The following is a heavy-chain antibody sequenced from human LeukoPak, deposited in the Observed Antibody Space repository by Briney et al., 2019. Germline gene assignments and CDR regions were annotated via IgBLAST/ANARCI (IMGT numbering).Heavy chain of an antibody. J-gene: IGHJ2*01. CDR1: GGSISSSIYF. CDR3: ARVYYGRTYDYWYFDL. Sequence: SETLSLTCTVSGGSISSSIYFWGWIRQPPGKGLEWIGSIHYSGSTYHDPSLKSRVTVSLDTSKNQFSLKLSSVTATDTAVYYCARVYYGRTYDYWYFDLWGRGTLVTVSS. CDR2: IHYSGST. V-gene: IGHV4-39*01. D-gene: IGHD3-10*01.